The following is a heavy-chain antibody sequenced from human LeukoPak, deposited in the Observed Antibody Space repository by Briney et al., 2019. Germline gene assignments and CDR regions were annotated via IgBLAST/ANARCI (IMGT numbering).Heavy chain of an antibody. J-gene: IGHJ4*02. Sequence: PGGSLRLSCAASGFTFSSNSMNWFRQAPGKGLEWVSSISSSSSYIYYADSVKGRFTISRDNAKNSLYLQMNSLRAEDTAVYYCARRDSSGYYYRFDYWGQGTLVTVSS. D-gene: IGHD3-22*01. CDR3: ARRDSSGYYYRFDY. V-gene: IGHV3-21*01. CDR1: GFTFSSNS. CDR2: ISSSSSYI.